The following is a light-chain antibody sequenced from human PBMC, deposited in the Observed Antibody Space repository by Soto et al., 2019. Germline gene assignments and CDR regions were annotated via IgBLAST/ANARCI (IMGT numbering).Light chain of an antibody. J-gene: IGKJ2*01. Sequence: DIQMTQSPSSLSASVGDRVTITCRASKSIGSYLNWYQHRPGKAPNLLIYAASSLQSGVPSRFSGSGSGTDFTLTISSLQPEDFATYYCQQSYSTPLYTFGQGTKLEVK. CDR2: AAS. CDR1: KSIGSY. V-gene: IGKV1-39*01. CDR3: QQSYSTPLYT.